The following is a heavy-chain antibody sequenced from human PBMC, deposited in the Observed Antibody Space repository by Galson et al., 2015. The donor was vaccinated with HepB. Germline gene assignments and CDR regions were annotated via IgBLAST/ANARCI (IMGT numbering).Heavy chain of an antibody. CDR1: GFIFSSYA. Sequence: SLRLSCAASGFIFSSYAMHWVRQAPGKGLECVAVIPFDGDNNYYADSVKGRFTISRDNSKNTLYLQMNSLRAEDTAVCYCGGRLVVVDGSIDYWGQGTPVTVSS. CDR3: GGRLVVVDGSIDY. CDR2: IPFDGDNN. J-gene: IGHJ4*02. D-gene: IGHD2-21*01. V-gene: IGHV3-30*04.